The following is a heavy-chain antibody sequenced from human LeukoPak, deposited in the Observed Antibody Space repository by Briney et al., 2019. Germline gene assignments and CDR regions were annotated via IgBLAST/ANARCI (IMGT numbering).Heavy chain of an antibody. J-gene: IGHJ4*02. CDR3: AKDPDYYGSGIY. D-gene: IGHD3-10*01. V-gene: IGHV3-23*01. Sequence: PGGSLRLSCAASGFTFSSYAMSWVRQAPGKGLEWVSAISGSGDSTYYADSVKGRFTISRDNSKNTLYLQMNSLRAEDTAVYYCAKDPDYYGSGIYWGQGTLVTVSS. CDR2: ISGSGDST. CDR1: GFTFSSYA.